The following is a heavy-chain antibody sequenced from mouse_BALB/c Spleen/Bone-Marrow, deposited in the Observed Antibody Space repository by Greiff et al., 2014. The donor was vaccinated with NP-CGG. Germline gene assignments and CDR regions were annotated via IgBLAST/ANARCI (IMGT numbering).Heavy chain of an antibody. CDR3: AREEYGNGFAY. D-gene: IGHD2-10*02. Sequence: LQESGPELVKPGASVKVSCKASGYAFTSYNMYWVKQSHGKSLERIGHIDPYNGGTSYNQNFKGKATLTVDKSSSTAYMHLNSLTSEDSAVYYCAREEYGNGFAYWGQGTLVTVSA. J-gene: IGHJ3*01. CDR1: GYAFTSYN. V-gene: IGHV1S135*01. CDR2: IDPYNGGT.